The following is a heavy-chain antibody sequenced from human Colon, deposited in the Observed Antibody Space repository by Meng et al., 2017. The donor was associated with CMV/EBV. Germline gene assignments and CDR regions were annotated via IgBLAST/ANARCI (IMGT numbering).Heavy chain of an antibody. J-gene: IGHJ4*02. CDR2: IKTDGSTT. V-gene: IGHV3-74*03. Sequence: EVQLVVSGGGLVQPGGSLRLSCAVSGFTFSNYWMYWVRQTPGKGLVCVARIKTDGSTTEYADSVKGRFTISRDNGRNTLYLQMNSLRGEDTAVYFCVSGLVGTRNYWAQGTLVTVSS. CDR3: VSGLVGTRNY. CDR1: GFTFSNYW. D-gene: IGHD1-14*01.